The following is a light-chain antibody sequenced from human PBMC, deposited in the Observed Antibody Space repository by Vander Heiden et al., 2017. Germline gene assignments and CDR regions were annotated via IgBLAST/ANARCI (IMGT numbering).Light chain of an antibody. V-gene: IGKV1-39*01. CDR3: QQSDSNLSWT. CDR1: QSVRKY. J-gene: IGKJ1*01. CDR2: AAS. Sequence: DIQMTQSPSSLSASVGDRVTITCRASQSVRKYLNWYQQKTGKAPQLLIYAASTLQSGVPSRFSGSGSGTDFTLTISSLQPEDFASYYCQQSDSNLSWTFGQGTKVEIK.